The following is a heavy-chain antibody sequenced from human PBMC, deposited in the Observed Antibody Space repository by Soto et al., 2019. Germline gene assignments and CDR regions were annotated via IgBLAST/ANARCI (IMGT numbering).Heavy chain of an antibody. CDR2: IYYSGST. CDR3: AGKYYYDSSGYRMGPFDY. Sequence: SETLSLTCTVSGGSISSYYWSWIRHPPGKGLEWIGYIYYSGSTNYNPSLKSRVTISVDTAKNQFSLKLSSVTAADTAVYYCAGKYYYDSSGYRMGPFDYCGQGPLGTVS. CDR1: GGSISSYY. V-gene: IGHV4-59*01. D-gene: IGHD3-22*01. J-gene: IGHJ4*02.